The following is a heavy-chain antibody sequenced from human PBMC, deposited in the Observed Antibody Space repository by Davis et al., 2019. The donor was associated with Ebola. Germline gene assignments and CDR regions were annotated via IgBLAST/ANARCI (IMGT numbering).Heavy chain of an antibody. D-gene: IGHD3-3*01. J-gene: IGHJ6*02. CDR3: AKSPQGYYDFWSGYYDYYYGMDV. CDR2: ISADGTNK. V-gene: IGHV3-30-3*02. CDR1: GFTSA. Sequence: GESLKISCAASGFTSAMHWVRQATGKGLEWVAFISADGTNKYYTDSVKGRFTISRDNSKNTVYLQMNSLRPEETAVYYCAKSPQGYYDFWSGYYDYYYGMDVWGQGTTVTVSS.